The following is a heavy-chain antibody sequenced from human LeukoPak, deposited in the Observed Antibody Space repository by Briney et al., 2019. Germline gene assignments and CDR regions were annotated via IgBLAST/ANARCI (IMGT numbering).Heavy chain of an antibody. J-gene: IGHJ4*02. CDR2: IYYSGST. CDR3: ARGGPSYDSSGYYY. Sequence: PSETLSLTCTVSGGSISSYYWSWIRQPPGKGLEWIGYIYYSGSTNYNPSLKSRVTISVDTSKNQFSLTLSSVTAADTAVYYCARGGPSYDSSGYYYWGQGTLVTVSS. CDR1: GGSISSYY. D-gene: IGHD3-22*01. V-gene: IGHV4-59*01.